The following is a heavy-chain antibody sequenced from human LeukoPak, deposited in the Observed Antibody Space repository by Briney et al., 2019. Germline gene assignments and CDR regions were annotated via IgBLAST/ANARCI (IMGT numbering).Heavy chain of an antibody. CDR2: IYYSGST. CDR3: ARHETVGATNPPFGY. J-gene: IGHJ4*02. D-gene: IGHD1-26*01. CDR1: GGSISSSSYY. Sequence: PSETLSLTCTVSGGSISSSSYYWGWIRQPPGKGLEWIGSIYYSGSTYYNPSLKSRVTLPVDTSKNQFSLKLSSVTAADTAVYYSARHETVGATNPPFGYWGQGTLVTVSS. V-gene: IGHV4-39*01.